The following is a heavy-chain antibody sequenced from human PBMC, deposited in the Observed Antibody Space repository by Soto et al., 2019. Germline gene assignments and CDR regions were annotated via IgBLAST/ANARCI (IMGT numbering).Heavy chain of an antibody. CDR3: ARCSGGSCYSESAFDI. D-gene: IGHD2-15*01. CDR2: INPSGGST. Sequence: GASVKVSCKASGYAFTSYYMHWVRQAPGQGLEWMGIINPSGGSTSYAQKFQGRVTMTRDTSTSTVYMELSSLRSEDTAVYYCARCSGGSCYSESAFDIWGQGTMVTVPS. CDR1: GYAFTSYY. V-gene: IGHV1-46*01. J-gene: IGHJ3*02.